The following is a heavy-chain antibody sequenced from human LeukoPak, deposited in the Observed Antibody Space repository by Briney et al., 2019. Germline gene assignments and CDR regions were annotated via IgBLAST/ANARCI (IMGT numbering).Heavy chain of an antibody. CDR1: GFTFSNYG. D-gene: IGHD6-19*01. V-gene: IGHV3-30*02. CDR3: AKRDRMNTSGSYYFDY. Sequence: PGGSLRLSCAASGFTFSNYGMHWVRQAPGKGLEWVAFIRYDGNTKYYVDSVKGRFTISRDNSKNTLYLQMNSLRAEDTAVYYCAKRDRMNTSGSYYFDYWGQGTLVTVSS. J-gene: IGHJ4*02. CDR2: IRYDGNTK.